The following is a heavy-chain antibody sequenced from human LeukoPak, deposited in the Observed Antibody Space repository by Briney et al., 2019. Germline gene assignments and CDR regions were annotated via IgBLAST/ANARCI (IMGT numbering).Heavy chain of an antibody. V-gene: IGHV1-69*04. D-gene: IGHD3-16*02. CDR3: TREGVYSPDPTSYHRLPFDF. CDR2: IIPTLDVA. J-gene: IGHJ3*01. Sequence: ASVKVSCKASGDNFSSYVITWVRQAPGQGLEWMGRIIPTLDVANFAQKFKGRATITADKSTNTAHLELSSLRSEDTAVYYCTREGVYSPDPTSYHRLPFDFWGEGTVVIVSS. CDR1: GDNFSSYV.